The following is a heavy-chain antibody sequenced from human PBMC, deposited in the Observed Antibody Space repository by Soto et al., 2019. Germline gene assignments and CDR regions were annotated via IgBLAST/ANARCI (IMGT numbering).Heavy chain of an antibody. CDR3: ARKSSGYPFDY. CDR1: GYTFTSYA. D-gene: IGHD3-22*01. CDR2: INAGNGNT. V-gene: IGHV1-3*01. J-gene: IGHJ4*02. Sequence: ASVKVSCKASGYTFTSYAMHWVRQAPGQRLEWMGWINAGNGNTKYSQKFQGRVTITRDTSASTAYMELSSLRSEDMAVYYCARKSSGYPFDYWGQGTLVTVSS.